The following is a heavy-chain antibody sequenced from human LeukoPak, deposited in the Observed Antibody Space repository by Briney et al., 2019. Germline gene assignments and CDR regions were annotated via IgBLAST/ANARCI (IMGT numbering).Heavy chain of an antibody. Sequence: GASVKVSCKASGYTFTSYGISWVRQAPGQGLEWMGWISAYNGNTNYAQKLQGRVTMTTDTSTSTAYMELRSLRSDDTAVYYCAREGDYYDSSGLGPRGAFDIWGQGTMVTVSS. D-gene: IGHD3-22*01. CDR3: AREGDYYDSSGLGPRGAFDI. V-gene: IGHV1-18*01. CDR1: GYTFTSYG. CDR2: ISAYNGNT. J-gene: IGHJ3*02.